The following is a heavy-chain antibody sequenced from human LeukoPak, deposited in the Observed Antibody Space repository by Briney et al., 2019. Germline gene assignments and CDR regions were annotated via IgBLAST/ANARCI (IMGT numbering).Heavy chain of an antibody. CDR1: GYTFTSYD. D-gene: IGHD3-22*01. V-gene: IGHV1-8*01. CDR2: MNPNSGNT. J-gene: IGHJ4*02. CDR3: ARGYDSSGYYFDY. Sequence: ASVKVSCKASGYTFTSYDINWVRQATGQGLEWMGWMNPNSGNTGYAQKFQGRVTMTRNTSLSTAYMELSSLRSEDTAVYYCARGYDSSGYYFDYWGQGTLVTVSS.